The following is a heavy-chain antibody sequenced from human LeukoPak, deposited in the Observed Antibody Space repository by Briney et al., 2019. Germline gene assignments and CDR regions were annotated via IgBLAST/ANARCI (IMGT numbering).Heavy chain of an antibody. CDR3: ARHHRYYGSGSSYYFDY. D-gene: IGHD3-10*01. CDR1: GGSISSYY. CDR2: IYTSGST. V-gene: IGHV4-4*07. Sequence: SETLSLTCTVSGGSISSYYWSWIRQPAGKGLEWIGRIYTSGSTNYNPSLKSRVTISVDTSKNQFSLKLSSVTAADTAVYYCARHHRYYGSGSSYYFDYWGQGTLVTVSS. J-gene: IGHJ4*02.